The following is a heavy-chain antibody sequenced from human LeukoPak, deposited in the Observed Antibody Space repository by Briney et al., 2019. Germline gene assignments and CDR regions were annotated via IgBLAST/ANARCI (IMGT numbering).Heavy chain of an antibody. Sequence: PGGSLRLSCAASGFTFDDYAMHWVRQAPGKGLEWVSGISWNSGSIGYADSVKGRFTISRDNAKNSLYLQMNSLRAEDTALYYCAKDSGSPGYYYGMDVWGQGTTVTVSS. V-gene: IGHV3-9*01. CDR2: ISWNSGSI. CDR1: GFTFDDYA. D-gene: IGHD1-26*01. CDR3: AKDSGSPGYYYGMDV. J-gene: IGHJ6*02.